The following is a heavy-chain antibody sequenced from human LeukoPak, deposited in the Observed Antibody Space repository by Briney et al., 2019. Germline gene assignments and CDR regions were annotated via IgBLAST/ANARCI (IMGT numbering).Heavy chain of an antibody. V-gene: IGHV4-30-4*08. CDR2: IYYSGST. CDR1: GGSISSGDYY. Sequence: PSETLSLTCTVSGGSISSGDYYWSWIRQPPGKGLEWIGYIYYSGSTYYNASLKSRVTISVDTSKNQLSLKLSSVTAADTAVYYCARGSTMVGLTFDYWGQGTLVTVSS. J-gene: IGHJ4*02. CDR3: ARGSTMVGLTFDY. D-gene: IGHD3-10*02.